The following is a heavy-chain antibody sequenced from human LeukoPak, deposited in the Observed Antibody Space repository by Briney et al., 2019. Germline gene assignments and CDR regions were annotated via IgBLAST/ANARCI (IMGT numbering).Heavy chain of an antibody. D-gene: IGHD2-2*01. CDR2: ISYNGNII. CDR1: GFTFSLYA. V-gene: IGHV3-30*03. CDR3: ARGVEAVAADVFDH. Sequence: GGSLRLSCAASGFTFSLYAMSWVRQAPGKGLEWVALISYNGNIIEYADSVKGRFTISRDNSKNTLYLLMNSLTREDTAVYYCARGVEAVAADVFDHWGQGTLVTVSS. J-gene: IGHJ4*02.